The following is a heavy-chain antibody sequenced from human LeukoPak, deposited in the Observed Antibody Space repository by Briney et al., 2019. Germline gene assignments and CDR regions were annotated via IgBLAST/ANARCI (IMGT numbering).Heavy chain of an antibody. J-gene: IGHJ4*02. Sequence: SETLSLTCAVSAGSITSSRWWNWVRQPPGKGLEWIGEVPDSGATNYNPSLKSRVTISVDKSKNQFSLRLISVTAADTAVYYCASYSSGYYHPAYFDYWGQGTLVTVSS. V-gene: IGHV4-4*02. D-gene: IGHD3-22*01. CDR1: AGSITSSRW. CDR2: VPDSGAT. CDR3: ASYSSGYYHPAYFDY.